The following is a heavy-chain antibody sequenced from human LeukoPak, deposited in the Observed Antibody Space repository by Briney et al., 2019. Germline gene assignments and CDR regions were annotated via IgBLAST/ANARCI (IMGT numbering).Heavy chain of an antibody. CDR3: AKGYSSGWYYFDY. CDR2: ISGSGGST. V-gene: IGHV3-23*01. J-gene: IGHJ4*02. CDR1: GFTFSSYA. Sequence: GGSLRLSCAASGFTFSSYAMSWVRQAPGKGLEWVSAISGSGGSTYYADSVKGRFTISRDNSKDTLYLQMNSLRAEDTAVYYCAKGYSSGWYYFDYWGQGTLVTVSS. D-gene: IGHD6-19*01.